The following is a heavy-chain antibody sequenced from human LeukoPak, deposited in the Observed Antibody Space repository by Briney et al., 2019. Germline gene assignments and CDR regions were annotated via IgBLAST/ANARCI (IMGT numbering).Heavy chain of an antibody. CDR2: ISWNSGSI. V-gene: IGHV3-9*01. J-gene: IGHJ4*02. CDR1: GFTFDDYA. D-gene: IGHD3-10*01. Sequence: GGSLRLSCAASGFTFDDYAMHWVRQAPGKGLKWVSGISWNSGSIGYADSVKGRFTISRDNAKNSLYLQMNSLRAEDTALYYCAKEANEGSGSYYNGPLDYWGQGTLVTVSS. CDR3: AKEANEGSGSYYNGPLDY.